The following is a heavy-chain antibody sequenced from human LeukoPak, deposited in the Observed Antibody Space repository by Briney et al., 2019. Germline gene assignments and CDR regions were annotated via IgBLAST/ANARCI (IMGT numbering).Heavy chain of an antibody. CDR1: GFTFDDYG. V-gene: IGHV3-20*04. D-gene: IGHD3-10*01. J-gene: IGHJ4*02. CDR2: INWNGGST. Sequence: GGSLRLSCAASGFTFDDYGMSWVRQAPGKGLEWVSGINWNGGSTGYADSVKGRFTISRDNAKNSLYLQMNSLRAEDTALYYCAREGPHDYGSGSPRLDYWGQGTLVTVSS. CDR3: AREGPHDYGSGSPRLDY.